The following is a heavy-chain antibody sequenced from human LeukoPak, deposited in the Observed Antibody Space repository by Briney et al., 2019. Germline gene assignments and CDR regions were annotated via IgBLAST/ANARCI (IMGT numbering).Heavy chain of an antibody. CDR1: GFTFSSYS. CDR3: ARGQADAFDI. J-gene: IGHJ3*02. V-gene: IGHV3-21*01. Sequence: PGGFLRLSCAASGFTFSSYSMNWVRQAPGKGLEWVSSISSSSSYIYYADSVKGRFTISRDNAKNSLYLQMNSLRAEDTAVYYCARGQADAFDIWGQGTMVTVSS. CDR2: ISSSSSYI.